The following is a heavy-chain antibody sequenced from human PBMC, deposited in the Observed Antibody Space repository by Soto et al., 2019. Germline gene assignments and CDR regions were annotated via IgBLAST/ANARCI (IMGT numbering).Heavy chain of an antibody. CDR3: ASINTGQWCHNAMDF. J-gene: IGHJ6*02. D-gene: IGHD2-15*01. CDR1: EDSFSSYP. V-gene: IGHV1-69*06. Sequence: QVQLVQSGTEVRKPGSSVKVSCKASEDSFSSYPVSWVRQAPGQGLEWMGEIVPMFGSLKSAQKFQDRLAISADKSTTTVYLELSSLRSEDTSVYYCASINTGQWCHNAMDFWGQGTTVIVSS. CDR2: IVPMFGSL.